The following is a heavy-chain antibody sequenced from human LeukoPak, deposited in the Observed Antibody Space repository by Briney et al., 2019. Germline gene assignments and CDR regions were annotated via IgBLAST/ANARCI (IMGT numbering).Heavy chain of an antibody. J-gene: IGHJ4*02. CDR1: GFTFDDYG. Sequence: GGSLRLSCAASGFTFDDYGMNWVRQAPGKGLEWVSGINWNGGSTGYADSVKGRFTISRDNAKNSLYLQMNSLRAEDTALYYCARAAGYCSGGSCYSGRKYYFDYWGQGTLVTVSS. D-gene: IGHD2-15*01. V-gene: IGHV3-20*04. CDR2: INWNGGST. CDR3: ARAAGYCSGGSCYSGRKYYFDY.